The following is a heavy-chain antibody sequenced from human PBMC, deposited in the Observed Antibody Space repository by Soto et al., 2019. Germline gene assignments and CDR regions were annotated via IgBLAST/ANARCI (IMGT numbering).Heavy chain of an antibody. CDR1: GYTFTNYY. V-gene: IGHV1-46*01. CDR3: ARDRVDCSGGNCWRSVEDT. CDR2: IDPRGGGT. J-gene: IGHJ5*02. Sequence: QVQLVQSGAEVKKPGASVKVSCKASGYTFTNYYMHWVRQAPGQGLEWMGIIDPRGGGTSYAQKSQGRLTMNRDTSTSTVYMELSSLRSEDTAVYYCARDRVDCSGGNCWRSVEDTWGQGTLVTVSS. D-gene: IGHD2-15*01.